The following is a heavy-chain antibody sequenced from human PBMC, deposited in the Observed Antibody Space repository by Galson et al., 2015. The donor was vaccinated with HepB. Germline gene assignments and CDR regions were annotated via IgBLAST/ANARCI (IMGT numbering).Heavy chain of an antibody. CDR3: TTIAAAGSFDY. CDR1: GFTFSNAW. J-gene: IGHJ4*02. Sequence: SLRLSCAASGFTFSNAWMSWVRQAPGKGLEWVGRIKSKTDGGTTDYAAPVKGRFTISRDDSKNTLYLQMNSLKTEDSAVYYCTTIAAAGSFDYWGQGTLVTVSS. CDR2: IKSKTDGGTT. V-gene: IGHV3-15*01. D-gene: IGHD6-13*01.